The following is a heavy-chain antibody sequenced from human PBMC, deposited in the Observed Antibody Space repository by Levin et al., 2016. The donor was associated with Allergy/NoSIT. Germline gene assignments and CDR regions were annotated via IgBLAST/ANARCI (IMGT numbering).Heavy chain of an antibody. CDR1: GGSISSSSYY. V-gene: IGHV4-39*01. CDR3: ARQPPTYSSGYQTYSNWYFDL. CDR2: IYYSGST. J-gene: IGHJ2*01. Sequence: GSLRLSCTVSGGSISSSSYYWGWIRQPPGKGLEWIGSIYYSGSTYYNPSLKSRVTISVDTSKNQFSLKLSSVTAADTAVYYCARQPPTYSSGYQTYSNWYFDLWGRGTLVTVSS. D-gene: IGHD6-19*01.